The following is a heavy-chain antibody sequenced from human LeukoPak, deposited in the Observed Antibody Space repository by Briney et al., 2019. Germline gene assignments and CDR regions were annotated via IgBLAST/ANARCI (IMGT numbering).Heavy chain of an antibody. V-gene: IGHV4-59*01. Sequence: SQTLSLTCTVAGGSISSYYWSWIRQPPGKGLEWIGYIYYIGSTNYNPSLKSRVTISVDTSKNQFSLKLSSVTAADTAVYYCARDRSGTGMDVWGKGTTVTVSS. CDR1: GGSISSYY. CDR2: IYYIGST. J-gene: IGHJ6*04. CDR3: ARDRSGTGMDV.